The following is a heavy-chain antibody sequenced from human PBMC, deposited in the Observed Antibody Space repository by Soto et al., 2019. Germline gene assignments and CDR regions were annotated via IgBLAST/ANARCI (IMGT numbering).Heavy chain of an antibody. CDR3: TKDKADKYDSSVDS. D-gene: IGHD3-22*01. V-gene: IGHV3-23*01. Sequence: GSLRLSCVGSGFTFDSHAMNWVRQAPGKGLECVAGITGSAGSTYYADSVKGRFTISKDNSKNTLYLQMNSLRAEDTAVYYCTKDKADKYDSSVDSWGQGTQVTVSS. CDR2: ITGSAGST. CDR1: GFTFDSHA. J-gene: IGHJ4*02.